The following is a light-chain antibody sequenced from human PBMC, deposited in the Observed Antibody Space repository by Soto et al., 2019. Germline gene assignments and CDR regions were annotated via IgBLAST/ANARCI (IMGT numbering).Light chain of an antibody. V-gene: IGKV3-20*01. J-gene: IGKJ2*01. CDR3: QRYGSTPYT. Sequence: EIVLTQSPGTLSLSPGERATLSCRASQSGSSNDLAWYQQKPGQAPRLLIYGTSNRATGIPDRFSGSASGTECTLTLSRLEPEDSAVYYCQRYGSTPYTFGQGTKVEIK. CDR1: QSGSSND. CDR2: GTS.